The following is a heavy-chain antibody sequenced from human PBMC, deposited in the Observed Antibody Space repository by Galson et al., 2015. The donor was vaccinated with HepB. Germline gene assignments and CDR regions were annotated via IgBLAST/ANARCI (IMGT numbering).Heavy chain of an antibody. D-gene: IGHD3-22*01. CDR3: AAQTYYYDSRSG. J-gene: IGHJ4*02. CDR1: GGTFSSYA. V-gene: IGHV1-69*06. Sequence: SVKVSCKASGGTFSSYAISWVRQAPGQGLEWMGGIIPIFGTANYAQKFQGRVTTTADKSTSTAYMELSSLRSEDTAVYYCAAQTYYYDSRSGWGQGTLVTVSS. CDR2: IIPIFGTA.